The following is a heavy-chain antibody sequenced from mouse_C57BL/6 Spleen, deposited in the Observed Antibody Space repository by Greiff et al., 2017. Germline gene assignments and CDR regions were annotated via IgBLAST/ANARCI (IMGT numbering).Heavy chain of an antibody. D-gene: IGHD1-2*01. CDR2: ISSGSSSI. V-gene: IGHV5-17*01. Sequence: EVMLVESGGGLVKPGGSLKLSCAASGFTFSDYGMHWVRQAPEKGLEWVAYISSGSSSIYYADTVKGRFTITRDNAKNTLFLQMTSLRSEDSAMYYCARPYYGGAMGYWGQGTSVTVSS. CDR3: ARPYYGGAMGY. CDR1: GFTFSDYG. J-gene: IGHJ4*01.